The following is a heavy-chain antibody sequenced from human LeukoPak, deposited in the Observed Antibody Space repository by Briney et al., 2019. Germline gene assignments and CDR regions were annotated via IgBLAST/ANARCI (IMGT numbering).Heavy chain of an antibody. Sequence: GGSLRLSCAASGFTFSSYWMSWVRQAPGKGLEWVANIKQDGSEKYYVDSVKGRFTISRDNAKNSLYMKMNSLRAEDTAVYYCARAGDFWSGYYTIFDYWGQGTLVTVSS. CDR2: IKQDGSEK. J-gene: IGHJ4*02. CDR3: ARAGDFWSGYYTIFDY. CDR1: GFTFSSYW. V-gene: IGHV3-7*01. D-gene: IGHD3-3*01.